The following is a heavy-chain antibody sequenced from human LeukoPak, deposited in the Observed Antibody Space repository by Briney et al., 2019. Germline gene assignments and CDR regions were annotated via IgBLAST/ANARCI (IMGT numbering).Heavy chain of an antibody. CDR1: GFTFGDNY. CDR3: ARDAPQVPAAGVLAS. J-gene: IGHJ5*02. Sequence: PGGSLRLSCAASGFTFGDNYMSWVRQAPGKGLEWVSVMYSRGDTYYSNSVKGRFTFSRDISKNTLYLQMNGLRTEDTAMYYCARDAPQVPAAGVLASWGQGTLVTVSS. V-gene: IGHV3-53*01. D-gene: IGHD6-13*01. CDR2: MYSRGDT.